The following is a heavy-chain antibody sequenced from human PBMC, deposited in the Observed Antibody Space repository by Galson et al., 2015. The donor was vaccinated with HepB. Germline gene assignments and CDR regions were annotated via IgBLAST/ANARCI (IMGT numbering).Heavy chain of an antibody. CDR1: GYSFTSYW. CDR3: ARHRYCSGGSCYSGAFDI. J-gene: IGHJ3*02. D-gene: IGHD2-15*01. Sequence: QSGAEVKKPGESLKISCKGSGYSFTSYWIGWVRQMPGKGLEWMGIIYPGDSDTRYSPSFQGQVTISADKPISTAYLQWSSLKASDTAMYYCARHRYCSGGSCYSGAFDIWGQGTMVTVSS. V-gene: IGHV5-51*01. CDR2: IYPGDSDT.